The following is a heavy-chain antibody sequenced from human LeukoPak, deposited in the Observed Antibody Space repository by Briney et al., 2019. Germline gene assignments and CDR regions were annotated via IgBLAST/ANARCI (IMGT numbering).Heavy chain of an antibody. V-gene: IGHV3-21*01. D-gene: IGHD6-13*01. CDR1: GFTFSSYW. Sequence: PGGSLRLSCAASGFTFSSYWMHWVRQAPGKGLEWVSFISSRSYIYYADSVKGRFTISRDNAKNSLYLQMNSLRAEDTAVYYCARFIAAPYYFDYWGRGTLVTVSS. CDR2: ISSRSYI. CDR3: ARFIAAPYYFDY. J-gene: IGHJ4*02.